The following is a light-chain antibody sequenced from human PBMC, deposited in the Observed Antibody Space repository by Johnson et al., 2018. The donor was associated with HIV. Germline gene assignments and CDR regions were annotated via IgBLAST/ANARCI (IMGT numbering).Light chain of an antibody. CDR1: SSNIGNKY. CDR2: ENS. Sequence: QSVLTQPPSVSAAPGQKVTISCSGSSSNIGNKYVSWYQQLPGTAPKLLIYENSKRPSGIPDRFSGSKSGTSATLGITGLQTGDEADYYCGTWDSSLSAYVFGAATKVAVL. CDR3: GTWDSSLSAYV. J-gene: IGLJ1*01. V-gene: IGLV1-51*02.